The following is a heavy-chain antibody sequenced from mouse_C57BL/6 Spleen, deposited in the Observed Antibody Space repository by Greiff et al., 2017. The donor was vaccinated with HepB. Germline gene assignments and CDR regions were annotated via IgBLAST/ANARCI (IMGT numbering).Heavy chain of an antibody. Sequence: VQLQQSGPELVKPGASVKMSCKASGYTFTDYNMHWVKQSHGKSLEWIGYINPNNGGTSYNQKFKGKATLTVNKSSSTAYMELRSLTSEDSAVYYCARSGYGYLWYFDYWGQGTTLTVSS. J-gene: IGHJ2*01. V-gene: IGHV1-22*01. CDR2: INPNNGGT. CDR3: ARSGYGYLWYFDY. D-gene: IGHD2-2*01. CDR1: GYTFTDYN.